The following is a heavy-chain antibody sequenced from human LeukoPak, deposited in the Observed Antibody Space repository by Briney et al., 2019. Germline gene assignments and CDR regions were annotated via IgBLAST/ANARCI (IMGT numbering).Heavy chain of an antibody. CDR3: ANSGSYYSHFDY. D-gene: IGHD1-26*01. Sequence: SETLSLTCTVSGASISSYYWSWIRQPPGKGLEWIGYVDYAGSTNYNPSLKSRVTISVDTSKNQFSLKLSSVTAADTAVYYCANSGSYYSHFDYWGQGTLVTVSS. CDR2: VDYAGST. V-gene: IGHV4-59*08. J-gene: IGHJ4*02. CDR1: GASISSYY.